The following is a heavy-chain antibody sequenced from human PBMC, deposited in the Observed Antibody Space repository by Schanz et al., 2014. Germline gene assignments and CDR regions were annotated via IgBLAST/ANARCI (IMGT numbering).Heavy chain of an antibody. CDR2: ISGSGAGT. CDR3: ARDDKRYFDWLSTFDL. D-gene: IGHD3-9*01. Sequence: QVHLVESGGGVVQPGRSLRLSCAASGFTFSSYGMHWVRQAPGKGLEWVSAISGSGAGTYYADSVKGRFTFSRDNSKNTLYLQLNSLRAEDTAVYYCARDDKRYFDWLSTFDLWGQGTMVAVSS. CDR1: GFTFSSYG. V-gene: IGHV3-NL1*01. J-gene: IGHJ3*01.